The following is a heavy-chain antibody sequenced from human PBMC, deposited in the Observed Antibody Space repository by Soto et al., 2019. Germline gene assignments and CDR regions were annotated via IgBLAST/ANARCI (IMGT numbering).Heavy chain of an antibody. CDR3: ARGSWELQLFVPPLDY. D-gene: IGHD1-26*01. V-gene: IGHV3-30*03. CDR2: ISSDGINK. J-gene: IGHJ4*02. CDR1: GFTFSNYG. Sequence: GSLLLSCAASGFTFSNYGMHWVRQAPGRGLEWVSLISSDGINKYYSDSVKGRFTISRDNSKNTLYLQMKSLRAEDTAVYYCARGSWELQLFVPPLDYWGQGALVTVSS.